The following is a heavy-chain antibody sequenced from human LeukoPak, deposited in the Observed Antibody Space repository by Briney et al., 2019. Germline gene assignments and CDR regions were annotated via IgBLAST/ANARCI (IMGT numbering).Heavy chain of an antibody. CDR1: VSTLGRYG. Sequence: DPLRVSCKASVSTLGRYGVSWVGEAPGQRREWMGWFNTYNSNTNYAQKLQGRVTMTTVTSTSTAYMVLMSLRSDATAVYYCARDPSLIVGATIYFFDYWGQGTLVTVSS. CDR3: ARDPSLIVGATIYFFDY. CDR2: FNTYNSNT. V-gene: IGHV1-18*01. D-gene: IGHD1-26*01. J-gene: IGHJ4*02.